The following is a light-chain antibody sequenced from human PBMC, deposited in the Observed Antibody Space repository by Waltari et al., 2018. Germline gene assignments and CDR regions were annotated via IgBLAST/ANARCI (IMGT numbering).Light chain of an antibody. CDR1: SADIGNSKF. CDR3: SSYTTTSSWV. J-gene: IGLJ3*02. CDR2: DVS. Sequence: QSALTQPASVSGSPGQSITIHCPGTSADIGNSKFVSWYQQEPGRAPKLIVYDVSQRPSGVSNRFSGSKSGNTASLTISGVQAEDEADYYCSSYTTTSSWVFGGGTKLTVL. V-gene: IGLV2-14*01.